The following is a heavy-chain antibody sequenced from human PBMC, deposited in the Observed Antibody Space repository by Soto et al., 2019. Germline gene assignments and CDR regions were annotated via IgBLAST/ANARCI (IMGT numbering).Heavy chain of an antibody. V-gene: IGHV3-30-3*01. CDR3: ARTDPLLTGYYSGPYFDY. D-gene: IGHD3-9*01. Sequence: QVQLVESGGGVVQPGRSLRLSCAASGFTFSSYAMHWVRQAPGKGLEWVAVISYDGSNKYYADSVKGRFTISRDNSKNTLYLQMNSLGAEDTAVYYCARTDPLLTGYYSGPYFDYWGQGTLVTVSS. CDR2: ISYDGSNK. CDR1: GFTFSSYA. J-gene: IGHJ4*02.